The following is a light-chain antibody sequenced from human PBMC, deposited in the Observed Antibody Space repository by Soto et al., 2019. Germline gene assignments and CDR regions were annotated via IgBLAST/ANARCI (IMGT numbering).Light chain of an antibody. CDR3: QQLNSYPIT. CDR1: QGINTF. V-gene: IGKV1-9*01. Sequence: IQLTQSPSSLYASVGDIVTITCRASQGINTFLAWYQQKAGKAPKLLIYAASTLQSGVPSRFSGSGSGTDFTLTISSLQSEDFATYYCQQLNSYPITFGQGTRLEIK. J-gene: IGKJ5*01. CDR2: AAS.